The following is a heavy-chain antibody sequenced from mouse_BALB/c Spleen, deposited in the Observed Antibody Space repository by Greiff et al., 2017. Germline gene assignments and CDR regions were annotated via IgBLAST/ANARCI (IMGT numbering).Heavy chain of an antibody. V-gene: IGHV5-4*02. CDR1: GFTFSDYY. CDR3: ARDRNGNYPFAY. D-gene: IGHD2-1*01. Sequence: EVKVVESGGGLVKPGGSLKLSCAASGFTFSDYYMYWVRQTPEKRLEWVATISDGGSYTYYPDSVKGRFTISRDNAKNNLYLQMSSLKSEDTAMYYCARDRNGNYPFAYWGQGTLVTVSA. CDR2: ISDGGSYT. J-gene: IGHJ3*01.